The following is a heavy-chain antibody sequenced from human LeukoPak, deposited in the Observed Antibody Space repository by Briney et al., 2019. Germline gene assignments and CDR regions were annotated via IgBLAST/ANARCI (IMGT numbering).Heavy chain of an antibody. V-gene: IGHV1-69*04. D-gene: IGHD6-19*01. CDR2: IIPILGIA. Sequence: ASVKVSRKASGGTFISYAISWVRQAPGQGLEWMGRIIPILGIANYAQKFQGRVTITADKSTSTAYMELSSLRSEDTAVYYCARDRGSGWRSDAFDIWGQGTMVTVSS. J-gene: IGHJ3*02. CDR1: GGTFISYA. CDR3: ARDRGSGWRSDAFDI.